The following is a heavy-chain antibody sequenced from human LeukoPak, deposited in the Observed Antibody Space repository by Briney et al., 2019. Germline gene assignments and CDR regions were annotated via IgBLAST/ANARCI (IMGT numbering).Heavy chain of an antibody. V-gene: IGHV3-48*04. CDR3: ARQDGSSGYYP. CDR2: ISSSSSTI. J-gene: IGHJ5*02. CDR1: GFTFSSYS. Sequence: GGSLRLSCAASGFTFSSYSMNWVRQAPGKGLEWVSYISSSSSTIYYADSVKGRFTISRDNAKNSLYLQMNSLRAEDTAVYYCARQDGSSGYYPWGQGTLVTVSS. D-gene: IGHD3-10*01.